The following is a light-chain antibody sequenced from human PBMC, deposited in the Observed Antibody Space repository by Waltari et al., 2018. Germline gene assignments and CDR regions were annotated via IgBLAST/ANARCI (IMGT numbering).Light chain of an antibody. CDR3: SSYTRRNTVI. J-gene: IGLJ2*01. V-gene: IGLV2-14*03. CDR1: DTDNVAYNY. Sequence: QSALAQPASASGSPGQSFTITCPGPDTDNVAYNYVPWYPQHPGIAPKLLLYDVSDRPSGVSDRFSGSKSGKTASLTISGLQPEDAADYYCSSYTRRNTVIFGGGTKLTVV. CDR2: DVS.